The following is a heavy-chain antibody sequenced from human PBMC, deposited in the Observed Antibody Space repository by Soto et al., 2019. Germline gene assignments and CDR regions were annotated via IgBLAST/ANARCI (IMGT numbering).Heavy chain of an antibody. J-gene: IGHJ4*02. D-gene: IGHD3-10*01. CDR3: ILDMVRGVFY. CDR1: GGSISSSSYY. Sequence: PSETLSLTCTVSGGSISSSSYYWGWIRQPPGKGLEWIGSIYYSGSTYYNPSLKSRVTISVDTSKNQFSLKLSSVTAADTAVYYCILDMVRGVFYWGQGTLVTVSS. V-gene: IGHV4-39*01. CDR2: IYYSGST.